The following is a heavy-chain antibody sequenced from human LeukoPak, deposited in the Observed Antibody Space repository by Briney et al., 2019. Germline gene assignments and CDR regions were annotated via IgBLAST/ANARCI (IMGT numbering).Heavy chain of an antibody. Sequence: GGSLRLSCAASGFTFSRDSMNWVRQAPGKGLEWVAVIWYDGSNKYYADSVKGRFTISRDNSKNTLYLQMNSLRAEDTAVYYCARDPHCTNGVCFHFDYWGQGTLVTVSS. CDR3: ARDPHCTNGVCFHFDY. D-gene: IGHD2-8*01. CDR1: GFTFSRDS. J-gene: IGHJ4*02. V-gene: IGHV3-33*08. CDR2: IWYDGSNK.